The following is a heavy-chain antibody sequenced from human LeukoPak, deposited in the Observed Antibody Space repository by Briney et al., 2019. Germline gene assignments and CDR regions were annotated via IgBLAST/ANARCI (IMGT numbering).Heavy chain of an antibody. Sequence: ASVKVSCKASEYTFITYDITWVRQAAGPGLEWMGWLNPQSGNTGYTESFQGRVTLTMDSSISTAYMELRSLRFEDTAVYYCARGPWFRSLVGYCADGVCYPGYWGQGTLVTVSS. CDR3: ARGPWFRSLVGYCADGVCYPGY. J-gene: IGHJ4*02. V-gene: IGHV1-8*01. CDR2: LNPQSGNT. CDR1: EYTFITYD. D-gene: IGHD2-8*01.